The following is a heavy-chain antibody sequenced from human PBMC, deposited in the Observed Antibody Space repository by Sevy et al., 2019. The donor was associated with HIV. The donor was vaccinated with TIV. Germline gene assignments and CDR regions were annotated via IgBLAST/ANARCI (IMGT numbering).Heavy chain of an antibody. CDR1: GYSFTSFW. J-gene: IGHJ4*02. V-gene: IGHV5-51*01. CDR2: IYPGDSDT. CDR3: ARLKDYGGKEYFDY. Sequence: GESLKISCKGSGYSFTSFWIGWVRQLPGKGLEWMGIIYPGDSDTRYSPSCQGQVTISVDKSISTAYLEWSSLKASDTAMYYCARLKDYGGKEYFDYWGQGTRVTVSS. D-gene: IGHD4-17*01.